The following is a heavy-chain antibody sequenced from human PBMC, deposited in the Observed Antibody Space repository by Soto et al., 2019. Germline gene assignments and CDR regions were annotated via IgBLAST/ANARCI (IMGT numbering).Heavy chain of an antibody. CDR3: ARVSIAVAATYYYYGMDV. D-gene: IGHD6-19*01. CDR1: GFIFGAHA. Sequence: PGGSLRLSCAASGFIFGAHAMSWVRQAPGKGLEWVSAINWIGGSTNYADSMKGRLTISRGNAKNSLYLQISSLRAEDTALYYCARVSIAVAATYYYYGMDVWGQGTTVTVSS. V-gene: IGHV3-20*04. J-gene: IGHJ6*02. CDR2: INWIGGST.